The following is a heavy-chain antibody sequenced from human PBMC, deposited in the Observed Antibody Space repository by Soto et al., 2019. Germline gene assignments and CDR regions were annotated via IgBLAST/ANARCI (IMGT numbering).Heavy chain of an antibody. J-gene: IGHJ6*02. V-gene: IGHV3-30-3*01. CDR3: ARDVGIQLWLRVYYYYGMDV. Sequence: GGSLRLSCAASGFTFSSYAMHWVRQAPGKGLERVAVISYDGSNKYYADSVKGRFTISRDNSKNTLYLQMNSLRAEDTAVYYCARDVGIQLWLRVYYYYGMDVWGQGTTVTVSS. D-gene: IGHD5-18*01. CDR2: ISYDGSNK. CDR1: GFTFSSYA.